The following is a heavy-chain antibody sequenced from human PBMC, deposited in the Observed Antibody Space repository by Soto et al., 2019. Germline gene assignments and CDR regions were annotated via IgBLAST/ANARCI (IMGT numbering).Heavy chain of an antibody. CDR1: GYSFSNYW. J-gene: IGHJ6*02. D-gene: IGHD2-2*03. CDR3: ARGGYCSSSTSCSDYYYYGMDV. CDR2: TCPGDSET. V-gene: IGHV5-51*01. Sequence: PGESLKISCKGSGYSFSNYWIGWVRQMPGKGLEWIGITCPGDSETRYSPSFQGQITVSADRSINTAYLQWNSLKASDTAMYYCARGGYCSSSTSCSDYYYYGMDVWGQGTTVTVSS.